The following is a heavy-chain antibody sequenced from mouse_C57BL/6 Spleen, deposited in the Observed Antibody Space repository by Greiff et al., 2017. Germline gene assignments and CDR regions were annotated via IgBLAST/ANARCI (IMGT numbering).Heavy chain of an antibody. D-gene: IGHD2-10*02. CDR2: IWRGGST. J-gene: IGHJ1*03. Sequence: VKVVESGPGLVQPSPCLSITCTVSGFSLTSYGVHWVRQSPGKGLEWLGVIWRGGSTDYNAAFMSRLSITKDNSKSQVFFKRNSLQADDTAIYYCAYENFDVWGTGTTVTVSS. CDR1: GFSLTSYG. V-gene: IGHV2-5*01. CDR3: AYENFDV.